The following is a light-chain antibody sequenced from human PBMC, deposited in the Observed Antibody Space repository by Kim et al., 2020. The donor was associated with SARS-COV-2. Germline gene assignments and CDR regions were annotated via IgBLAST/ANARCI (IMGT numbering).Light chain of an antibody. Sequence: SASVGDRVTITCRASQGISSALAWYQQKPGKAPKLLIYAASSLESGVPSRFSGSGSGTDFTLTISSLQAEDFATYYCQQFNNFITFGQGTRLEIK. CDR1: QGISSA. V-gene: IGKV1D-13*01. CDR3: QQFNNFIT. CDR2: AAS. J-gene: IGKJ5*01.